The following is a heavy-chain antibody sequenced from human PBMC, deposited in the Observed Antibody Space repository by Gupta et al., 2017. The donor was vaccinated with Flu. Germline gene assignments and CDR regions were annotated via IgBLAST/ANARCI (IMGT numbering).Heavy chain of an antibody. Sequence: SYAMSWVRQAPGKGLEWVSGISASGGSTYYADSVRGRSTISRDSSKNTLYLEMNSLRAEDTAVYYCAKPEPSGAYGAFDSWGQGTLVTVSS. J-gene: IGHJ4*02. CDR3: AKPEPSGAYGAFDS. CDR2: ISASGGST. D-gene: IGHD1-26*01. CDR1: SYA. V-gene: IGHV3-23*01.